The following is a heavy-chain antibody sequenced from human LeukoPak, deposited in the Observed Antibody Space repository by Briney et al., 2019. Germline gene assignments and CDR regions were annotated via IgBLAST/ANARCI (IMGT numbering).Heavy chain of an antibody. Sequence: PGGSLRLSCAASGFTFSSYGMHWVRQAPGKGLEWVAFIRYDGSNKYYADSVKGRFTISRDNSKNTLYLQINSLRAEDTAVYYCAKDAAAAWDYWGQGTLVTVSS. V-gene: IGHV3-30*02. J-gene: IGHJ4*02. CDR3: AKDAAAAWDY. CDR1: GFTFSSYG. CDR2: IRYDGSNK. D-gene: IGHD6-13*01.